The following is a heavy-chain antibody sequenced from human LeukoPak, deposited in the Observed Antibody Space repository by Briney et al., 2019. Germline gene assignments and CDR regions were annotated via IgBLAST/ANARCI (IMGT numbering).Heavy chain of an antibody. J-gene: IGHJ4*02. D-gene: IGHD6-19*01. CDR2: ISSSSSYI. CDR3: ARDGVAVAGLDY. CDR1: RFTFSSYS. Sequence: GGSLRLSCAASRFTFSSYSMNWVRQAPGKGLEWVSSISSSSSYIYYADSVKGRFTISRDNAKNSLYLQMNSLRAEDTAVYYCARDGVAVAGLDYWGQGTLVTVSS. V-gene: IGHV3-21*01.